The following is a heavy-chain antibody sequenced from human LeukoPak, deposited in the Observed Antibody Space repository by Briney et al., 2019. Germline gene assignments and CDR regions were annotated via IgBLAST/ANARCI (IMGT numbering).Heavy chain of an antibody. V-gene: IGHV3-30*04. CDR3: ARSLTTSYYLLDV. J-gene: IGHJ6*04. Sequence: GGSLRLSCTASGFTFINYAMNWVRQAPGRGLEWVAVISYDGSNKFYADSVKGRFTISRDNSKNTLHLQMNSLRAEDTAVYYCARSLTTSYYLLDVWAKGTTVTVSS. CDR2: ISYDGSNK. CDR1: GFTFINYA. D-gene: IGHD3-22*01.